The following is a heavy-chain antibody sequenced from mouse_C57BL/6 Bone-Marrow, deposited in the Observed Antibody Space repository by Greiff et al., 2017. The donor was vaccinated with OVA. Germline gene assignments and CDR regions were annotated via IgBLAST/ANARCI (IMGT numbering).Heavy chain of an antibody. J-gene: IGHJ2*01. CDR1: GYTFTSYW. V-gene: IGHV1-55*01. CDR2: IYPGSGST. CDR3: ARSAYYSNYVYYFDY. D-gene: IGHD2-5*01. Sequence: QVQLKQPGAELVKPGASVKMSCKASGYTFTSYWITWVKQRPGQGLEWIGDIYPGSGSTNYNEKFKSKATLTVDTSSSTAYMQLSSLTSEDSAVYYGARSAYYSNYVYYFDYWGQGTTLTVSS.